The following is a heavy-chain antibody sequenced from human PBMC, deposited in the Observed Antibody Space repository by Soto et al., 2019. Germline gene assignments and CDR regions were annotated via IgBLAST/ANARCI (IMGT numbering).Heavy chain of an antibody. V-gene: IGHV3-48*01. J-gene: IGHJ5*02. CDR2: ISSSTI. CDR1: GFTFSSYS. D-gene: IGHD2-2*01. Sequence: EVQLVESGGGLVQPGGSLRLSCAASGFTFSSYSMNWVRQAPGKGLEWVSYISSSTIYYAESVKGRFTISRDNAKNSLYLQMNSLRAEDTAVYYCAREYCSSTSCLNWFDPWGQGTLVTVSS. CDR3: AREYCSSTSCLNWFDP.